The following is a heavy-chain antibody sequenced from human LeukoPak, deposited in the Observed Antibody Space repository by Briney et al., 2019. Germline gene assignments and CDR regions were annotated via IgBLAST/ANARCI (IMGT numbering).Heavy chain of an antibody. CDR1: GFTFSSYA. Sequence: GGSLRLSCAASGFTFSSYAMSWVRQAPGKGLEWVSAISGSGGSTYYADSVKGRFTISRDNSKNTLYLQMNSLRAEDTAVYYCAQSMSEYSSSLVPHYYGMDVWGQGTTVTVSS. D-gene: IGHD6-6*01. CDR2: ISGSGGST. CDR3: AQSMSEYSSSLVPHYYGMDV. V-gene: IGHV3-23*01. J-gene: IGHJ6*02.